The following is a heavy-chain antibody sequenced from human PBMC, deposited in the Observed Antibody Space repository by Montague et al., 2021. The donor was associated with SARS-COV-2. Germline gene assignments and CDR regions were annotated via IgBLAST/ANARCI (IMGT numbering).Heavy chain of an antibody. CDR1: GASISSSSYY. Sequence: SETLSLTCTVSGASISSSSYYWGWIRQPPGKGLEWIGSMYYRGSTYYKPSVKSRVTISVDTSKNQFSLKLRSVTAADTAVYYCARVHIVVVTAMRYFDLWGRGTLVTVSS. J-gene: IGHJ2*01. CDR3: ARVHIVVVTAMRYFDL. CDR2: MYYRGST. V-gene: IGHV4-39*07. D-gene: IGHD2-21*02.